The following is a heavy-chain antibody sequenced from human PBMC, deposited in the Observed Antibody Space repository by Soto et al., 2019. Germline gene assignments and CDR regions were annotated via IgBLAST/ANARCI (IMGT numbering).Heavy chain of an antibody. Sequence: GVSLRRSCAPSGLTFDDYAMHWVRQAAGKGLEWVSGISWNSGSIGYADSVKGRFTISRDNTQNSLYLQMNSLRAEDTASYYCAKDRGLMGDDDAFGIWDQGTMFAVSS. CDR3: AKDRGLMGDDDAFGI. CDR2: ISWNSGSI. D-gene: IGHD3-16*01. CDR1: GLTFDDYA. V-gene: IGHV3-9*01. J-gene: IGHJ3*02.